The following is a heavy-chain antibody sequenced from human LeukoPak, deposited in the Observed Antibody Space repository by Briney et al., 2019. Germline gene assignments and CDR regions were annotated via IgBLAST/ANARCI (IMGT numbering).Heavy chain of an antibody. D-gene: IGHD6-13*01. CDR3: ARVPRIAAKPTSFDY. CDR2: IYYSGST. V-gene: IGHV4-39*07. CDR1: AGSIVTINYY. J-gene: IGHJ4*02. Sequence: KPSETLSLTCTVSAGSIVTINYYWGWVRQPPGKGLEWIGTIYYSGSTYYNPSLKSRVTISVDPSRNQFSLKLSSVTAADTAVYYCARVPRIAAKPTSFDYWGQGTLVAVSS.